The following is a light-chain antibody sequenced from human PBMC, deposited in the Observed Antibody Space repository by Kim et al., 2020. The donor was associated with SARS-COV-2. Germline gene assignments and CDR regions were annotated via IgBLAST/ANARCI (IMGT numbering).Light chain of an antibody. V-gene: IGKV3-11*01. CDR1: QSVSSY. J-gene: IGKJ2*01. CDR3: QQRSIWPPYT. CDR2: DAS. Sequence: EIVLTQSPATLSLSPGERATLSCRASQSVSSYLAWYQQKPGQAPRLLIYDASNRATGIPARFSGSGSGTDFTLTISSLEPEDFAVYYCQQRSIWPPYTFGQVTKLDI.